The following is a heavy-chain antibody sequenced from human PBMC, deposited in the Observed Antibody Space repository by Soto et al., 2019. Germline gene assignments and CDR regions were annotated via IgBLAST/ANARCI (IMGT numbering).Heavy chain of an antibody. J-gene: IGHJ6*02. D-gene: IGHD6-13*01. CDR2: ISAYNGNT. CDR3: ARPGYSSSWYSDYYYYGMDV. V-gene: IGHV1-18*04. Sequence: ASVKVSCKASGYTFTSCGISWVRQAPGQGLEWMGWISAYNGNTNYAQKLQGRVTMTTDTSTSTAYMELRSLRSDDTAVYYCARPGYSSSWYSDYYYYGMDVWGQGTTVTVSS. CDR1: GYTFTSCG.